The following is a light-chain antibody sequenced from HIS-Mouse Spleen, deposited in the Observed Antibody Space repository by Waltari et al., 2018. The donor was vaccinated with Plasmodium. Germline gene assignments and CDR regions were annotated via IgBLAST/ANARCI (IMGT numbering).Light chain of an antibody. CDR2: AAS. J-gene: IGKJ2*01. CDR3: QQSYSTPYT. CDR1: QSISSY. V-gene: IGKV1-39*01. Sequence: DIQMTQSPSSLSASVGDRVTITCRASQSISSYLNWYQQKPGKAPKLLIYAASSLQSGIPSRFSGSGSGTDFTVNIGRLQPEDFATYDCQQSYSTPYTFDQGTKVEIK.